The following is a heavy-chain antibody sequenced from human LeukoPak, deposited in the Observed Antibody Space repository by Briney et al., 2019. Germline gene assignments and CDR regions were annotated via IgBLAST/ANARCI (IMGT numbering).Heavy chain of an antibody. V-gene: IGHV1-69*13. CDR1: GYTFTSYG. CDR3: ASLPRYSSGWYFDY. J-gene: IGHJ4*02. CDR2: IIPIFGTA. Sequence: SVKVSCKASGYTFTSYGISWVRQAPGQGLEWMGGIIPIFGTANYAQKFQGRVTITADESTSTAYMELSSLRSEDTAVYYCASLPRYSSGWYFDYWGQGTLVTVSS. D-gene: IGHD6-19*01.